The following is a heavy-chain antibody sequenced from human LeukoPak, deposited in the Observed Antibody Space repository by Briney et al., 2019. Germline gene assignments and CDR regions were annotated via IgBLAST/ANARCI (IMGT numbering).Heavy chain of an antibody. V-gene: IGHV4-39*07. CDR3: ARGGGRSWCIRWFEP. Sequence: PSETLSLTCSVSGGSISSNNYYWGWIRQPPGHGLEWIGSAYHSGITNYSPSLKSRVTISLDTAKNQFSLELTSVTAADTAVYYCARGGGRSWCIRWFEPWGQGTLVTVSS. CDR1: GGSISSNNYY. D-gene: IGHD6-13*01. J-gene: IGHJ5*02. CDR2: AYHSGIT.